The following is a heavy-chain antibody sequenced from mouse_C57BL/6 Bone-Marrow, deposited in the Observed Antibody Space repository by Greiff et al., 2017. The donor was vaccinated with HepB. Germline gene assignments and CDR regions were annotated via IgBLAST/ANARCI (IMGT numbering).Heavy chain of an antibody. CDR3: ARLPYGSSYPYYFDY. CDR1: GFTFSDYG. J-gene: IGHJ2*01. CDR2: ISNLAYSI. D-gene: IGHD1-1*01. Sequence: EVQRVESGGGLVQPGGSLKLSCAASGFTFSDYGMAWVRQAPRKGPEWVAFISNLAYSIYYADTVTGRFTISRENAKNTLYLEMSSLRSEDTAMYYCARLPYGSSYPYYFDYWGQGTTLTVSS. V-gene: IGHV5-15*01.